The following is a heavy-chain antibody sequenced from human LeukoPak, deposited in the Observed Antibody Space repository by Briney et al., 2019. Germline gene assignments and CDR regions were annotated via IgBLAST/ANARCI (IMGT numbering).Heavy chain of an antibody. CDR1: GGTFSSYA. J-gene: IGHJ3*02. V-gene: IGHV1-69*05. CDR3: ARGDIAAAGHDAFDI. D-gene: IGHD6-13*01. Sequence: SVKVSCKASGGTFSSYAISWVRQAPGQGLEWMGGIIPIFGSANFAQKFQGRVTITTDESTSTAYMELSSLRSEDTAVYYSARGDIAAAGHDAFDIWGQGTMVTVSS. CDR2: IIPIFGSA.